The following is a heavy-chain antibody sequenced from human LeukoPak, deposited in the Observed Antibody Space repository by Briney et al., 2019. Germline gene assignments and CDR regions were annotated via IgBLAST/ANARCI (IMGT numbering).Heavy chain of an antibody. V-gene: IGHV3-21*01. CDR3: ARVGGSGSYPLY. J-gene: IGHJ4*02. Sequence: PGGSLRLSCAASGFTFSSYSMNWVRQAPGKGLEWVSSISSSSSYIYYADSVKGRFTISRDNAKNSLYLQMNSLRAEDTAVYYCARVGGSGSYPLYWGQGTLVTVSS. D-gene: IGHD3-10*01. CDR1: GFTFSSYS. CDR2: ISSSSSYI.